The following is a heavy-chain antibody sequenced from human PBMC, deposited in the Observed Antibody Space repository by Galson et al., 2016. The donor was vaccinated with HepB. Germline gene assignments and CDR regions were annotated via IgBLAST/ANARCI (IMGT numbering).Heavy chain of an antibody. J-gene: IGHJ4*02. Sequence: SETLSLTCAVYGGSFSRYYWSWIRQPPGKGLEWIGEINHSGSTNYNPSLKSRVTISVDTSENQFSLKLSSVTAADTAVYYCARKYHGSGSYRYWGQGTLVTVSS. CDR1: GGSFSRYY. V-gene: IGHV4-34*01. CDR2: INHSGST. CDR3: ARKYHGSGSYRY. D-gene: IGHD3-10*01.